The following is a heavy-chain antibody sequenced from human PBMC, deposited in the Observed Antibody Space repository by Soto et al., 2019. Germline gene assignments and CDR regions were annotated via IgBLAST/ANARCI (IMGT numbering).Heavy chain of an antibody. CDR3: ASNAPDDAFDI. V-gene: IGHV3-7*01. J-gene: IGHJ3*02. Sequence: HPGGSLRLSCAASGFTFSSYWMSWVRQAPGKGLEWVANIKQDGSEKYYVDSVKGRFTISRDNAKNSLYLQMNSLRAEDTAVYYCASNAPDDAFDIWGQGTMVTVSS. CDR2: IKQDGSEK. CDR1: GFTFSSYW.